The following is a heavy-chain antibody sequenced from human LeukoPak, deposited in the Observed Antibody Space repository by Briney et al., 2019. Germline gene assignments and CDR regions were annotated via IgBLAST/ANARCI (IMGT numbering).Heavy chain of an antibody. CDR3: AKSNGYGLVDI. Sequence: GGSLRLSCAASGFTFSSYVMHWVRQAPGKGLEWVAFIRYDGSYKYYADSVKGRFTISRDNSKNTLYLQMNSLRAEDTAVYYCAKSNGYGLVDIWGQGTMVTVSS. CDR1: GFTFSSYV. D-gene: IGHD3-10*01. CDR2: IRYDGSYK. V-gene: IGHV3-30*02. J-gene: IGHJ3*02.